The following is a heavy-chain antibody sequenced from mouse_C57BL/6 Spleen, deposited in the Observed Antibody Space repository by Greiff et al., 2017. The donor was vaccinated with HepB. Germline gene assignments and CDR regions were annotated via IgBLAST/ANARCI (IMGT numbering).Heavy chain of an antibody. CDR1: GYTFTSYW. D-gene: IGHD2-5*01. CDR2: IHPNSGST. V-gene: IGHV1-64*01. Sequence: QVQLQHPGAELVKPGASVKLSCKASGYTFTSYWMHWVKQRPGQGLEWIGMIHPNSGSTNYNEKFKSKATLTVDKSSSTAYMQLSSLTSEDSAVYYCARERDYSNCIDYWGQGTTLTVSS. J-gene: IGHJ2*01. CDR3: ARERDYSNCIDY.